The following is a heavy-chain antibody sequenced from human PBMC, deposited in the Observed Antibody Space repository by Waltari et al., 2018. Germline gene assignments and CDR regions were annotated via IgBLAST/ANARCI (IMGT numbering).Heavy chain of an antibody. V-gene: IGHV3-48*01. Sequence: EVQLVESGGGLVQPGGSLRLSCAASGFTFSSYSMNWVRQAPGKGLEWVSYISSSSSTIYYADSVKGRFTISRDNAKNSLYLQMNSLRAEDTAVYYCARDDFWSARGPLDVWGQGTTVTVSS. J-gene: IGHJ6*02. CDR2: ISSSSSTI. CDR3: ARDDFWSARGPLDV. D-gene: IGHD3-3*01. CDR1: GFTFSSYS.